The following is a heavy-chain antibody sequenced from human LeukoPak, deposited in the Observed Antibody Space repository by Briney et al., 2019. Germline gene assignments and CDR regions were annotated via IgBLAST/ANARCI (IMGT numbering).Heavy chain of an antibody. CDR3: ARSIVVVITSGAFDI. D-gene: IGHD3-22*01. Sequence: GASVKVSCKASGYTFTSYGISWVRQAPGQGLEWMGWISAYNGNTNYAQKLQGRVTMTTDTSTSTAYMELRSLRSDDTAVYYCARSIVVVITSGAFDIWGQGTMVTVSS. CDR2: ISAYNGNT. CDR1: GYTFTSYG. V-gene: IGHV1-18*01. J-gene: IGHJ3*02.